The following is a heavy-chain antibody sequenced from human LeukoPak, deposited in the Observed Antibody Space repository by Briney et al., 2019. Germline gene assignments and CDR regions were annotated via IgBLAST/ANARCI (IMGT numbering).Heavy chain of an antibody. V-gene: IGHV3-23*01. CDR3: ASGPPVLKYFDY. D-gene: IGHD3-9*01. CDR2: ISVGAEYL. CDR1: GVTFSTYF. Sequence: GGAPRLSSAASGVTFSTYFMNWCRXAPGEXXEWVSNISVGAEYLFYEDYVKGRFTIYRDDSHNALHFEMHSLRAEVTDLYYCASGPPVLKYFDYWGQGTLVTVCS. J-gene: IGHJ4*02.